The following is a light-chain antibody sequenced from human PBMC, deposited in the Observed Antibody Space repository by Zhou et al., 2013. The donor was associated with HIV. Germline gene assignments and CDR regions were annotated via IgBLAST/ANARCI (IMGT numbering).Light chain of an antibody. V-gene: IGKV3-15*01. CDR2: DVS. CDR3: QQYSDWPLT. Sequence: EIVMTQSPATLSVSPGERATLSCRASQSVSSSLAWYQQKPGQAPRLXIYDVSTRATGIPARFSGSGSGTEFTLTISSLQSEDFAVYYCQQYSDWPLTFGPGTKVDIK. J-gene: IGKJ3*01. CDR1: QSVSSS.